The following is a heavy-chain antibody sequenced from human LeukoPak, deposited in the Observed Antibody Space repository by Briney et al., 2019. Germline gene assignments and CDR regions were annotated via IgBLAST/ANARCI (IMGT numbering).Heavy chain of an antibody. D-gene: IGHD5-18*01. CDR3: AREAMYSYGNNFDY. Sequence: GSLRLSCAASGFTFTNYAMSWIRQPPGKGLEWIGYIYYSGSTNYNPSLKSRVTISVDTSKDQFSLKLSSVTAADTAVYHCAREAMYSYGNNFDYWGQGTLVTVSS. CDR2: IYYSGST. CDR1: GFTFTNYA. J-gene: IGHJ4*02. V-gene: IGHV4-59*01.